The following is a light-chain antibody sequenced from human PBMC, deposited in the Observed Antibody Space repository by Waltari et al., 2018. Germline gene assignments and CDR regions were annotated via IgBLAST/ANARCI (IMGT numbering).Light chain of an antibody. CDR1: SSDVGAYNY. J-gene: IGLJ2*01. V-gene: IGLV2-11*01. Sequence: QSALTQPRSVSGSPGQSVTISCTGTSSDVGAYNYVSWYQQHPGKSPKVMIYDVSKRPSGVPDRFSGSKSGNTASLTISGLQAEDDGDYYCCSYVGSNTLVFGGGTKLTVL. CDR3: CSYVGSNTLV. CDR2: DVS.